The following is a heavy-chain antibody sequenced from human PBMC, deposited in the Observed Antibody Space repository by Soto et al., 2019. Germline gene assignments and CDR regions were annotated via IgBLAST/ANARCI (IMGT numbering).Heavy chain of an antibody. CDR2: IIPIFGTA. J-gene: IGHJ4*02. Sequence: ASVKVSCKASGGTFSSYSISWVRQAPGQGLEWMGGIIPIFGTANYAQKFQGRVTITADKSTSTAYMELSSLRSEDTAVYYCARSKVVIKADFDYWGQGTLVTVSS. CDR1: GGTFSSYS. V-gene: IGHV1-69*06. CDR3: ARSKVVIKADFDY. D-gene: IGHD3-22*01.